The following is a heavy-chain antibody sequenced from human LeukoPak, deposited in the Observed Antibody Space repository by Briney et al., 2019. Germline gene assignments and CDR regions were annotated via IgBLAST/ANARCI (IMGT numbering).Heavy chain of an antibody. V-gene: IGHV6-1*01. J-gene: IGHJ5*02. CDR2: TYFRDKWYN. Sequence: SQTLSLTCAISGDTVSSNSAAWTCIRQSPSRGLEWLGRTYFRDKWYNDYADSVRSRITIRPDTSRNQFSLQLKSVTPEDTAVYYCVMSLAAAGATWFDPWGQGTLVTVSA. CDR3: VMSLAAAGATWFDP. D-gene: IGHD1-14*01. CDR1: GDTVSSNSAA.